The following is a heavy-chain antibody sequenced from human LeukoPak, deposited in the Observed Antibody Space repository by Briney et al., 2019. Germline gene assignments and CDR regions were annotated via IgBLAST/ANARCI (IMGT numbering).Heavy chain of an antibody. CDR1: GGPISSYY. CDR2: IYYSGST. V-gene: IGHV4-59*08. CDR3: ARGYAQLDY. J-gene: IGHJ4*02. D-gene: IGHD2-2*01. Sequence: SETLSLTCTVSGGPISSYYWSWIRQPPGKGLEWIGNIYYSGSTNYNPSLKSRVTMSADTSKNQFSLKLSSVTAADTAVYYCARGYAQLDYWGQGTLVTVSS.